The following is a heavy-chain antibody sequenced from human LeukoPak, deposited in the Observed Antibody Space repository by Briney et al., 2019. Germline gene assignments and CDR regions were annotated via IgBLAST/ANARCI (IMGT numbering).Heavy chain of an antibody. Sequence: SETLPLTCTVSGGSISSSSYYWGWIRQPPGKGLEWIGSIYYSGSTYYNPSLKSRVTISVDTSKNQFSLKLSSVTAADTAVYYCASSQGDIVVVVAATFVFDYWGQGTLVTVSS. V-gene: IGHV4-39*01. CDR2: IYYSGST. CDR1: GGSISSSSYY. J-gene: IGHJ4*02. CDR3: ASSQGDIVVVVAATFVFDY. D-gene: IGHD2-15*01.